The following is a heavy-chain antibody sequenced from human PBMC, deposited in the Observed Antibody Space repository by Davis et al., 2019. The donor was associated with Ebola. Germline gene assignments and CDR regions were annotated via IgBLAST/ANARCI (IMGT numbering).Heavy chain of an antibody. J-gene: IGHJ4*02. D-gene: IGHD3-22*01. CDR1: GFTFGDYA. CDR2: ISWDGRST. V-gene: IGHV3-43D*03. CDR3: TAYDSTFRNY. Sequence: PGGSLRLSCAASGFTFGDYAMHWVRQAPGKGLAWVSLISWDGRSTAYADSVRDRFSISRDNSRNFLYLQMNGLRAEDTALYYCTAYDSTFRNYWGQGTLVTVSS.